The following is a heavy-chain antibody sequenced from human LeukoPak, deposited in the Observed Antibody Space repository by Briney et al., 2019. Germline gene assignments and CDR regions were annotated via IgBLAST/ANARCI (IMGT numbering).Heavy chain of an antibody. V-gene: IGHV4-59*11. CDR3: AKIDVGRFDP. CDR2: IYDRGST. D-gene: IGHD7-27*01. CDR1: GASISSHY. Sequence: SETLSLTCTVTGASISSHYWCWIRQTPGAGLEWVGDIYDRGSTTYNPSLKSRVSISVDTSRNQFSLNLRSGTAADTAVYYCAKIDVGRFDPWGQGTLVTVSS. J-gene: IGHJ5*02.